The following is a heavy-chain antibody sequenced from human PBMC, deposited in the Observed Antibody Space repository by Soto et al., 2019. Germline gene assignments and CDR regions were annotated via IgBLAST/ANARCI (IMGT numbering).Heavy chain of an antibody. D-gene: IGHD2-2*01. J-gene: IGHJ4*02. CDR2: ISSSSSYI. Sequence: EVQLVESGGGLVKPGGSLRLSCAASAFTFSSYSMNWVRQAPGKGLEWVSSISSSSSYIYYADSVKGRFSISRDNAKNSLYLQMNSLRAEDTAVYYCARVICSSTSFALDYWGQGTLVTVSS. V-gene: IGHV3-21*01. CDR3: ARVICSSTSFALDY. CDR1: AFTFSSYS.